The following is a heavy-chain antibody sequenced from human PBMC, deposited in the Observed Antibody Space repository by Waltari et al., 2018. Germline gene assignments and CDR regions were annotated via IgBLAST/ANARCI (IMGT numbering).Heavy chain of an antibody. CDR3: ARAREMGDY. CDR1: GFTFSMHG. CDR2: ISSSSGSI. V-gene: IGHV3-48*02. J-gene: IGHJ4*02. Sequence: EVQLVESGGGLVHPGGSLRLSCADSGFTFSMHGMNWVRQAPGKGLEWLSYISSSSGSIYYADSVKGRFTISRDNAKNSLYLQMNSLRDEDTAVYYCARAREMGDYWGQGTLVNVSS. D-gene: IGHD1-26*01.